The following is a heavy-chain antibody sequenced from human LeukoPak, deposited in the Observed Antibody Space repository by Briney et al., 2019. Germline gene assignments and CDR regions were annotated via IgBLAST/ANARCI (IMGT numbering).Heavy chain of an antibody. CDR1: GGSFSGYY. CDR3: ARTHSLEYCSSTSCLPGGWFDP. CDR2: INHSGST. Sequence: SSETLSLTCAVYGGSFSGYYWSWIRQPPGKGLEWIGEINHSGSTNYNPSLKSRVTISVGTSKNQFSLKLSSVTAADTAVYYCARTHSLEYCSSTSCLPGGWFDPWGQGTLVTVSS. J-gene: IGHJ5*02. V-gene: IGHV4-34*01. D-gene: IGHD2-2*01.